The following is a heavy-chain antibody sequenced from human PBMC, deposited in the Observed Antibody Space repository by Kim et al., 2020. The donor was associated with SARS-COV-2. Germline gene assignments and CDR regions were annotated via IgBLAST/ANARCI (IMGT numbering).Heavy chain of an antibody. D-gene: IGHD2-15*01. J-gene: IGHJ4*02. V-gene: IGHV3-48*03. CDR3: SSLLVIAPLPSGKCDGGSCYFGDD. CDR1: GFSFRSYE. CDR2: ISRGGSNI. Sequence: GGSLRLSCAASGFSFRSYEMNWVRQAPGKGLEWVSHISRGGSNIFYAESVKGRFTISRDNVKNVLYLQMNSLRVEDTAIYYCSSLLVIAPLPSGKCDGGSCYFGDDWGQETL.